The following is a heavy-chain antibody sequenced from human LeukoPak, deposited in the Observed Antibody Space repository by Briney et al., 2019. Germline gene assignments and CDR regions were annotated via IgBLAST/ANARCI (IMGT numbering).Heavy chain of an antibody. J-gene: IGHJ6*03. V-gene: IGHV4-61*02. CDR2: IYTSGNT. D-gene: IGHD3-22*01. CDR1: GGSISSGSYY. CDR3: ARDGMGYYDSSGYYYGIYYYYYMDV. Sequence: SETLSLTCTVSGGSISSGSYYWSWIRQPAGKGLEWIGSIYTSGNTNYNPSLKSLITISVDTSKNQFSLKLSSVSGADTAVYYCARDGMGYYDSSGYYYGIYYYYYMDVWGKGTTVTVSS.